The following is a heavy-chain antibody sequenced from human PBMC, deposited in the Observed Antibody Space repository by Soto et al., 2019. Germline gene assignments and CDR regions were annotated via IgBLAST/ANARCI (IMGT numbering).Heavy chain of an antibody. J-gene: IGHJ6*02. Sequence: GESLKISCKGSGYSFTSYWISWVRQMPGKGLEWMGRIDPSDSYTNYSPSFQGHVTISADKSISTAYLQWSSLKASDTAMYYCARQMIAVAGTYYYYGMDVWGQGTTVTVSS. V-gene: IGHV5-10-1*01. CDR2: IDPSDSYT. CDR1: GYSFTSYW. D-gene: IGHD6-19*01. CDR3: ARQMIAVAGTYYYYGMDV.